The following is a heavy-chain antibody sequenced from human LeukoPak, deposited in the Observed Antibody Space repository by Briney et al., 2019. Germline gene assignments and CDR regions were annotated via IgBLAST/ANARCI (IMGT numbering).Heavy chain of an antibody. J-gene: IGHJ6*03. Sequence: ASVKVSCKASGYTFTAHYIHWVRQAPGQGLEWMGWLDPNTGDTNYAQKLQGRVTMARDTSISTAYMDLSSLRSGDTAVYYCARCSGREYYTYYMDVWGKGTTVTVSS. V-gene: IGHV1-2*02. CDR2: LDPNTGDT. D-gene: IGHD2/OR15-2a*01. CDR3: ARCSGREYYTYYMDV. CDR1: GYTFTAHY.